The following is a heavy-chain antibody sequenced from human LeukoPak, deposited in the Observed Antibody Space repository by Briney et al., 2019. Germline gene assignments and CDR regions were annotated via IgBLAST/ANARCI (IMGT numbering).Heavy chain of an antibody. CDR2: ISGSADNT. J-gene: IGHJ4*02. V-gene: IGHV3-23*01. Sequence: PGGSLRLSCAASGFTFSSYAMSWVRQAPGKGLEWVSGISGSADNTNYAEAVKGRFTISRDNSKNTMYLQMNSLRAEDTAVYYCAKQGFGCWGQGTLVTVSS. CDR1: GFTFSSYA. CDR3: AKQGFGC.